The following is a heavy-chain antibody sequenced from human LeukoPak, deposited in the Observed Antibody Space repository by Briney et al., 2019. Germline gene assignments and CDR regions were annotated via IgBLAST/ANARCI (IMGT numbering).Heavy chain of an antibody. Sequence: GESLQISCKGSGYPFTNYWIVWVRQMPGKGPEWMGIIYPGDFDTRYSPSFQGQVTISVDRSNSTAYLQWNSLKASDTAMYYCARLPYYHYYYMDVWGKGTTVTVSS. CDR1: GYPFTNYW. CDR3: ARLPYYHYYYMDV. V-gene: IGHV5-51*01. CDR2: IYPGDFDT. J-gene: IGHJ6*03.